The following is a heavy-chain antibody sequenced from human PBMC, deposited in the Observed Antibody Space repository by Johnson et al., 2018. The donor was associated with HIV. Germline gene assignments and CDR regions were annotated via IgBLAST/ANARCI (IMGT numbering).Heavy chain of an antibody. CDR2: ISSSCSTI. J-gene: IGHJ3*02. V-gene: IGHV3-11*04. Sequence: QVQLVESGGGLVKPGGSLRLSCAASGFTFSDYYMSWIRQAPGKGLEWVSYISSSCSTIYYADSVKGRFTISRDNAKNSLYLQMNSLRAEDTAVYYCATPPNHYYDSSGYAFDILGQWTMVTVSS. CDR1: GFTFSDYY. D-gene: IGHD3-22*01. CDR3: ATPPNHYYDSSGYAFDI.